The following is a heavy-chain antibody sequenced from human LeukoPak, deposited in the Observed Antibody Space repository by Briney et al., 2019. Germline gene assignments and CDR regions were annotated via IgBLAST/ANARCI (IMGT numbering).Heavy chain of an antibody. CDR2: INPNSGGT. V-gene: IGHV1-2*02. Sequence: GASVKVSCKASGYTFTCYYMHWVRQAPGQGLEWMGWINPNSGGTNYAQKFQGRVTMTRDTSISTAYMELSRLRSDDTAVYYCARDSYGDYNNWFDPWGQGTLVTVSS. CDR1: GYTFTCYY. CDR3: ARDSYGDYNNWFDP. D-gene: IGHD4-17*01. J-gene: IGHJ5*02.